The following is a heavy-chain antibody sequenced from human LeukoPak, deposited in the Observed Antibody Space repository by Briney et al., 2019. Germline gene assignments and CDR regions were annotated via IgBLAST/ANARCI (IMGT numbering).Heavy chain of an antibody. CDR3: ARAARYCSGGSCYSGVVDY. J-gene: IGHJ4*02. Sequence: GGSLRLSCAASGFTFSSYAMHWVRQAPGKGLEWVAVISYDGSNKYYADSVKGRFTISRDNSKNTLYLQMNSLRAEDTAVYYCARAARYCSGGSCYSGVVDYWGQGTLVTVSS. V-gene: IGHV3-30*04. CDR2: ISYDGSNK. CDR1: GFTFSSYA. D-gene: IGHD2-15*01.